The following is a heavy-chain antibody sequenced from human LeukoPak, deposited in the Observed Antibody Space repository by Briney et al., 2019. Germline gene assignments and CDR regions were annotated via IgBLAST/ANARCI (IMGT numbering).Heavy chain of an antibody. Sequence: QAGGSLRLSCTASGITFSNYPMSWVRQAPGKGLEWVSTISGTGSNTYYADSVKGRFTISRDNSENTLYVQMNSLRVEDTAVYYCACGELLLFGYGGQGKLVTVSS. V-gene: IGHV3-23*01. CDR2: ISGTGSNT. J-gene: IGHJ4*02. CDR1: GITFSNYP. D-gene: IGHD3-10*01. CDR3: ACGELLLFGY.